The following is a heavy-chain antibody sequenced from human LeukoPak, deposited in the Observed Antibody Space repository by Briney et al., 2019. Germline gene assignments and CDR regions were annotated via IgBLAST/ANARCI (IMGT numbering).Heavy chain of an antibody. CDR3: ARGRYCSGGSCSNHFDY. CDR2: INPNSGGT. J-gene: IGHJ4*02. V-gene: IGHV1-2*02. D-gene: IGHD2-15*01. Sequence: ASVKVSCKASGYTFTGYYMHWVRQAPGQGLEWMGWINPNSGGTNYAQKFQGRVTMTRDTSISTAYMELSRLRTDDTAVYYCARGRYCSGGSCSNHFDYWGQGTLVTVSS. CDR1: GYTFTGYY.